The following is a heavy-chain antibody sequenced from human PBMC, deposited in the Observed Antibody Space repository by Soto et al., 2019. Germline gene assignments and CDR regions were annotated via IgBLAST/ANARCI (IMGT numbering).Heavy chain of an antibody. CDR3: EKDSKVWEQQLAIYYDDYAMDF. CDR2: ISYDGGNK. CDR1: GFTFSRYG. Sequence: QVQLVESGGGVVQPGKSLRLSCAAAGFTFSRYGIHWVSQAPGKGLEWVAVISYDGGNKYYADTVKGRFTISRDNSKNTLYLQMSSLRAEDTAVYYCEKDSKVWEQQLAIYYDDYAMDFWGQGTTVADSS. D-gene: IGHD6-13*01. J-gene: IGHJ6*02. V-gene: IGHV3-30*18.